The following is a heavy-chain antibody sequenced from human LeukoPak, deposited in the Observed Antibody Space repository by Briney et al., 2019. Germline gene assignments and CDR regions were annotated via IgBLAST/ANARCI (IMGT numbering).Heavy chain of an antibody. CDR1: GFTFSSYA. CDR2: ISGSGGST. J-gene: IGHJ4*02. Sequence: GGSLRLSCAASGFTFSSYAMSWVRQAPGKGLEWVSAISGSGGSTYYADSVKGRFTISRDNSKNSLYLQMNSLRAEDTAVYYCARVRVVATIGLYYFDYWGQGTLVTVSS. CDR3: ARVRVVATIGLYYFDY. V-gene: IGHV3-23*01. D-gene: IGHD5-12*01.